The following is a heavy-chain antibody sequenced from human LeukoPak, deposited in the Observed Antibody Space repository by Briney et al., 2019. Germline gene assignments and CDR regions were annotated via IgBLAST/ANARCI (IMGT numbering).Heavy chain of an antibody. CDR1: GDSITSYY. CDR2: IHYTGKN. D-gene: IGHD1-1*01. J-gene: IGHJ4*02. V-gene: IGHV4-59*01. CDR3: AKWHEGQLAFDS. Sequence: SETLSLTCTVSGDSITSYYWNWVRQPPGKGLEWIGYIHYTGKNYYNPSLKSRVTMSVDMSKSQFSLKLSSVTAADTAVYYWAKWHEGQLAFDSWGQGTLVTVSS.